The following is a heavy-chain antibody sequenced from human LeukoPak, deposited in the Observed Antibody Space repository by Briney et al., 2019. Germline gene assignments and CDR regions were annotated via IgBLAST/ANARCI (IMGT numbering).Heavy chain of an antibody. V-gene: IGHV1-3*01. D-gene: IGHD6-19*01. CDR3: ARDHGWYLDLYYFDY. Sequence: ASVKVSCKASGYTFTSYAMHWVRQAPGQRLEWMGWINACNGNTKYSQKFQGRVTITRDTSASTAYMELISLRSEDTAVYYCARDHGWYLDLYYFDYWGQGTLVTVSS. J-gene: IGHJ4*02. CDR1: GYTFTSYA. CDR2: INACNGNT.